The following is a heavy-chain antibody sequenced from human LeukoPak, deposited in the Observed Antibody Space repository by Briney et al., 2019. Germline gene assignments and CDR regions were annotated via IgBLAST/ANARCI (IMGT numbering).Heavy chain of an antibody. J-gene: IGHJ3*02. V-gene: IGHV3-73*01. Sequence: GGSLRLSCAASGFTFSGSTMHWVRQASGKGLEWVGRIRSKANSYATAYAASVKGRFTISRDDSKNTAYVQMNSLRAEDTAVYYCAKYRRAYYYDSSGYYVDGLADAFDIWGQGTMVTVSS. CDR3: AKYRRAYYYDSSGYYVDGLADAFDI. CDR1: GFTFSGST. CDR2: IRSKANSYAT. D-gene: IGHD3-22*01.